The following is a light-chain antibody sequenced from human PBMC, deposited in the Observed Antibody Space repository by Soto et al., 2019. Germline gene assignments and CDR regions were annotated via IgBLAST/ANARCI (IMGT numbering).Light chain of an antibody. Sequence: EKVLTQPPGTLSLSPGERATLSGMASQSVTSSYLAWYQQKPGQAPRLLIYSASSRATGVPDRFSGSGSATDFTLTISRVEPEDFAVYYCQQYGSSRNTFGQGTKVDIK. CDR2: SAS. CDR3: QQYGSSRNT. V-gene: IGKV3-20*01. J-gene: IGKJ2*01. CDR1: QSVTSSY.